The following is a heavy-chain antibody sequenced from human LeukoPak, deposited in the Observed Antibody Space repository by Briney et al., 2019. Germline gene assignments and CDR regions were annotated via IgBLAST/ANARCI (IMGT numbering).Heavy chain of an antibody. V-gene: IGHV3-7*01. Sequence: GGSLRLSCAASGFTLSSHWMTWVRQAPGEGLECVANIKGDGSEQYYVDSVRGRFTISRDNAQNSLYVQMSSLRAEDTAVYYCVRIAASGRGFAYWGQGTLVTASS. J-gene: IGHJ4*02. CDR3: VRIAASGRGFAY. D-gene: IGHD6-13*01. CDR2: IKGDGSEQ. CDR1: GFTLSSHW.